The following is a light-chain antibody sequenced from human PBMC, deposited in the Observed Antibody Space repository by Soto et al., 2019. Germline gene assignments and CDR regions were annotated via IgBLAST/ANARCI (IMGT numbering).Light chain of an antibody. CDR1: QTASTRN. CDR2: GAS. J-gene: IGKJ5*01. CDR3: QQYNNWPAIT. V-gene: IGKV3-20*01. Sequence: EICFAQFPGTLSLSPGERATLSRQALQTASTRNFAWYQQKPGQAPRLLIYGASTRAAGMPDRFSGSGSGTDFTLTISRLEPEDSAVYYCQQYNNWPAITFGQGTRLEIK.